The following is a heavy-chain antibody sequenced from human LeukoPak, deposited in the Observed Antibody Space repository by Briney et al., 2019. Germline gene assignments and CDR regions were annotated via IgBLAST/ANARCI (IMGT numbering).Heavy chain of an antibody. J-gene: IGHJ6*03. Sequence: GASVKVSCMASGGTFSSYAISWVRQAPGQGLEWMGGIIPIFGTANYAQKFQGRVTITTDESTSTAYMELSSLRSEDTAVYYCARALALDYYYYMDVWGKGTTVTVSS. D-gene: IGHD6-13*01. CDR3: ARALALDYYYYMDV. CDR2: IIPIFGTA. CDR1: GGTFSSYA. V-gene: IGHV1-69*05.